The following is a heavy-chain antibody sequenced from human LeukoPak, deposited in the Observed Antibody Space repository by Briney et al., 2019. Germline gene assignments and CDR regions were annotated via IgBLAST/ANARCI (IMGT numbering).Heavy chain of an antibody. Sequence: SETLSLTCAVYGGSFSDYYWSRIRQPPGKGLEWIGEINHSGSTNYNPSLKSRVTISVDTSKNQFSLKLSSVTAADTAVYYCARVRNFDYWGQGTLVTVSS. V-gene: IGHV4-34*01. CDR2: INHSGST. CDR1: GGSFSDYY. J-gene: IGHJ4*02. CDR3: ARVRNFDY. D-gene: IGHD2-8*01.